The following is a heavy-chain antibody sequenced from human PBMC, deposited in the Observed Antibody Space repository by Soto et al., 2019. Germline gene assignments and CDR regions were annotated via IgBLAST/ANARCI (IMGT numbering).Heavy chain of an antibody. D-gene: IGHD3-10*01. Sequence: SETLSLTCAVYGGSFSGYYWSWIRQPPGKGLEWIGEINHSGGTNYNPSLKSRVTISVDKSKNQFSLKLSSVTAADTAVYYCARVYMVRGTIIRYFDYWGQGTLVT. CDR3: ARVYMVRGTIIRYFDY. CDR2: INHSGGT. J-gene: IGHJ4*02. CDR1: GGSFSGYY. V-gene: IGHV4-34*01.